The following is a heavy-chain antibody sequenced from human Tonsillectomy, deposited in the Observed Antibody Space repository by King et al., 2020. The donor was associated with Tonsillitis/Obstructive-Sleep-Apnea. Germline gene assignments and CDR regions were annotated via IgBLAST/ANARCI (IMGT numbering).Heavy chain of an antibody. CDR3: ARGGPYCSGGSCYPYFDY. CDR2: IIPIFGTA. D-gene: IGHD2-15*01. Sequence: QLVQSGAEVKKPGSSVKVSCKASGGTFSSYAISWVRQAPGQVLDWMGGIIPIFGTANYAQKFRGRVTITADESTSTAFMVLSSLRSEETAVYYCARGGPYCSGGSCYPYFDYWGQGTLVTVSS. CDR1: GGTFSSYA. V-gene: IGHV1-69*01. J-gene: IGHJ4*02.